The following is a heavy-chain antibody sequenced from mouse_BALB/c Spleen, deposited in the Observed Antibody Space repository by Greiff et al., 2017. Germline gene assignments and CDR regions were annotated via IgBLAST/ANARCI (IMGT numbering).Heavy chain of an antibody. V-gene: IGHV5-4*02. Sequence: EVKLMESGGGLVKPGGSLKLSCAASGFTFSDYYMYWVRQTPDKRLEWVATISDGGSYTYYPDSVKGRFTISRDNAKNNLYLQMSSLKSEDTAMYYCARGEGYDYDGAWFAYWGQGTLVTVSA. D-gene: IGHD2-4*01. CDR2: ISDGGSYT. CDR3: ARGEGYDYDGAWFAY. J-gene: IGHJ3*01. CDR1: GFTFSDYY.